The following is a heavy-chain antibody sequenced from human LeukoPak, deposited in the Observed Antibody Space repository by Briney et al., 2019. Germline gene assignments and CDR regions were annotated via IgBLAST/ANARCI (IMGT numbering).Heavy chain of an antibody. Sequence: TGGSLRLSCAASGFTSSSYAMHWVRQAPGKGLEWVAVISYDGSNKYYADSVKGRFTISRDNSKNTLYLQMNSLRAEDTAVYYCAREDYDSSGNDYWGQGTLVTVSS. V-gene: IGHV3-30-3*01. CDR3: AREDYDSSGNDY. J-gene: IGHJ4*02. CDR2: ISYDGSNK. CDR1: GFTSSSYA. D-gene: IGHD3-22*01.